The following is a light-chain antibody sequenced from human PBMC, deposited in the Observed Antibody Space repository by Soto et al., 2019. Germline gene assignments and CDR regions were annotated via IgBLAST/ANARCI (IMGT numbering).Light chain of an antibody. CDR2: GAS. V-gene: IGKV3-15*01. Sequence: EIVMTQSPATLSVSPGERATLSCRASQSVSSNLAWYQQKAGQAPRLLVYGASTRATGIPAKFSGSGSGTEFTLTISSLQSEDFAVYYCQQYNNWPPPWTFGQGTKVDIK. CDR3: QQYNNWPPPWT. J-gene: IGKJ1*01. CDR1: QSVSSN.